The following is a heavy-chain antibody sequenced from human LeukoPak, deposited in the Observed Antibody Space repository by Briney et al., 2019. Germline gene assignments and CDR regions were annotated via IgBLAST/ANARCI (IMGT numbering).Heavy chain of an antibody. CDR3: ATGAMVYDF. CDR1: GSTLTTIS. D-gene: IGHD3-10*01. J-gene: IGHJ4*02. CDR2: LSSLHRET. V-gene: IGHV1-24*01. Sequence: ASVKVSCTVSGSTLTTISIDWVRQAPGKGLEWMGGLSSLHRETSHAQNFKGRFNIPADTATDIAYMEMSSLGSGDTAVYYCATGAMVYDFWGQGTLVTVSS.